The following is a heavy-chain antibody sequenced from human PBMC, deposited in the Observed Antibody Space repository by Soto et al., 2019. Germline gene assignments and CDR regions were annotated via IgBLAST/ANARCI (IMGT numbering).Heavy chain of an antibody. J-gene: IGHJ3*02. V-gene: IGHV3-74*01. CDR2: IKTDGTDT. CDR1: GFTFSSYW. Sequence: EVQLVESGGGLVQPGGSLRLSCAASGFTFSSYWKHWVRKAPGKGLVWVSRIKTDGTDTHYADSVKGRFTISRDNAKNTLYLQMNSLRGEDTAVYYCARPRTSDWAYDIWGQGTMVIVSS. D-gene: IGHD3-9*01. CDR3: ARPRTSDWAYDI.